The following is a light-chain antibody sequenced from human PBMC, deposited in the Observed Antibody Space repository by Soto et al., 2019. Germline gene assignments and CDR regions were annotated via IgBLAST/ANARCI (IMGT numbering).Light chain of an antibody. CDR2: CAS. J-gene: IGKJ2*01. CDR3: QQDESTPPT. CDR1: QRVLYSSHNKNY. Sequence: DIVMTQSPDSLAVSLGERATINCKSSQRVLYSSHNKNYLAWYQQRPGQPPKLLIYCASTRESGVPDRFSGSGSGTDFTLTITSLQAEDVAVYYCQQDESTPPTFGQGTKLEIK. V-gene: IGKV4-1*01.